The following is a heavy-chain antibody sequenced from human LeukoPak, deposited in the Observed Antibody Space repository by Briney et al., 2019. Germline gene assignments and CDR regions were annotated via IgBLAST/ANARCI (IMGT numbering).Heavy chain of an antibody. CDR2: IIPIFGTA. Sequence: SVKVSSKASGGTFSSYAISWVRQAPGQGLEWMGGIIPIFGTANYAQKFQGRVTITADESTSTAYMELSSLRSEDTAVYYCARDSPVLLWFGESPDAFDIWGQGTMVTVSS. CDR3: ARDSPVLLWFGESPDAFDI. D-gene: IGHD3-10*01. V-gene: IGHV1-69*01. CDR1: GGTFSSYA. J-gene: IGHJ3*02.